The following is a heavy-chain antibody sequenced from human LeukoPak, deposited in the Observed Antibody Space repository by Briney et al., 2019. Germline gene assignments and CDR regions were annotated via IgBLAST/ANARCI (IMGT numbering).Heavy chain of an antibody. V-gene: IGHV3-30*18. Sequence: GGSLRLSCAASGFTFTSYGMHWVRQAPGKGLEWVAVISNDGRNKYYADSVRGRFTISRDNSKTTLYLQMNSLRAEDTAVYYCAKASLGESRWYFDYWGQGTLVTVSS. CDR3: AKASLGESRWYFDY. CDR2: ISNDGRNK. CDR1: GFTFTSYG. J-gene: IGHJ4*02. D-gene: IGHD2-21*01.